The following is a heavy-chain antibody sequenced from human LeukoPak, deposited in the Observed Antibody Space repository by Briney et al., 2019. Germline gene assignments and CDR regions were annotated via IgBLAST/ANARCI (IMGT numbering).Heavy chain of an antibody. CDR1: GGSISSYY. CDR2: IYTSGST. D-gene: IGHD3-22*01. V-gene: IGHV4-4*07. CDR3: ARHAYDYYYDSSGYYDSDAFDI. Sequence: PSETLSLTCTVSGGSISSYYWSWIRQPAGKGLEWIGRIYTSGSTNYNPSLKSRVTMSVDTSKNQFSLKLSSVTAADTAVYYCARHAYDYYYDSSGYYDSDAFDIWGQGTMVTVSS. J-gene: IGHJ3*02.